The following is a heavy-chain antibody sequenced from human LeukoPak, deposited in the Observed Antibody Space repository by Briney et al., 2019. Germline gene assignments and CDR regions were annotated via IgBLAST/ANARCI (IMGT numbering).Heavy chain of an antibody. Sequence: ASVKVSCKASGYTFTSYGISWVRQAPGQGLEWMGWISAYNGNTNYAQKLQGRVTMTTDTSTSTAYMELRSLRSDDTAVYYCARPRYYDFWSGYPLYFDYRGQGTLVTVSS. D-gene: IGHD3-3*01. J-gene: IGHJ4*02. CDR1: GYTFTSYG. CDR2: ISAYNGNT. V-gene: IGHV1-18*01. CDR3: ARPRYYDFWSGYPLYFDY.